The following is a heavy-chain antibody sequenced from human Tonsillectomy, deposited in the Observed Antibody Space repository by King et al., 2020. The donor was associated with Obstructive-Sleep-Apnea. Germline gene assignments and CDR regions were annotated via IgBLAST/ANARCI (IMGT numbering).Heavy chain of an antibody. CDR3: TRHDSYYDSSGYYFSLIDY. CDR1: GFTFSGSA. V-gene: IGHV3-73*01. D-gene: IGHD3-22*01. J-gene: IGHJ4*02. CDR2: IRSKANSYAT. Sequence: VQLVESGGGLVQPGGSLKLSCAASGFTFSGSAMHWVRQASGKGLEWVCRIRSKANSYATAYAASVKGRFTISRDDSKNTAYLQMNSLKTEDTAVYYCTRHDSYYDSSGYYFSLIDYWGQGTLVTVSS.